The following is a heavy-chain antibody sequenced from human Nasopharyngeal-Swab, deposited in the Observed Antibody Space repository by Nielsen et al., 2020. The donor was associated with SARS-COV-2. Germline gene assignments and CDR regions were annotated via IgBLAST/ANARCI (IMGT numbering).Heavy chain of an antibody. D-gene: IGHD5-24*01. CDR1: GFTFRNYG. J-gene: IGHJ4*02. CDR3: LRDGLNYDY. Sequence: GESLKIPCSASGFTFRNYGMHWVRQAPGKGLEFVSAIFGKGDEKYYADSVRGRFTISRDHSRATVYLQMSTLRPEDTAVYYCLRDGLNYDYWGQGTLVIVSS. CDR2: IFGKGDEK. V-gene: IGHV3-64D*08.